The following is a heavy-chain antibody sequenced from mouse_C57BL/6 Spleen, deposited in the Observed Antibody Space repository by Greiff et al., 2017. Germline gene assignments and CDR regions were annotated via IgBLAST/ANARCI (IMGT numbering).Heavy chain of an antibody. V-gene: IGHV1-39*01. CDR1: GYSFTDYN. J-gene: IGHJ2*01. CDR2: INPNYGTT. CDR3: ARSAPNDGYYYFDY. D-gene: IGHD2-3*01. Sequence: VQLKESGPELVKPGASVKISCKASGYSFTDYNMNWVKQSNGKSLEWIGVINPNYGTTSYNQKFKGKATLTVDQSSSTAYMQLNSLTSEDSAVYYCARSAPNDGYYYFDYWGQGTTLTVSS.